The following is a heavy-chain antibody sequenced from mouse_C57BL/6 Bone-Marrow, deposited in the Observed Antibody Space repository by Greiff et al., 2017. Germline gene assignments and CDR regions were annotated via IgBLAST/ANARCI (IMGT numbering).Heavy chain of an antibody. J-gene: IGHJ2*01. Sequence: EVKVVESGGDLVKPGGSLKLSCAASGFTFSSYGMSWVRQTPDKRLEWVATISSGGSYTYYPDSVKGRFTISRDNAKNTLYLQMSSLKSEDTAMYYCARQGYDYLDYWGQGTTLTGSS. CDR2: ISSGGSYT. D-gene: IGHD2-3*01. CDR3: ARQGYDYLDY. V-gene: IGHV5-6*01. CDR1: GFTFSSYG.